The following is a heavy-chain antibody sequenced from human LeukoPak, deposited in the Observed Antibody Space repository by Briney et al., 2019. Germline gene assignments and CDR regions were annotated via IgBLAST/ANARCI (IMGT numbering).Heavy chain of an antibody. CDR3: ARLHSSGWPLEAMDV. D-gene: IGHD6-19*01. J-gene: IGHJ6*02. V-gene: IGHV1-18*04. CDR1: GYNFTGYY. CDR2: ISAYNTNT. Sequence: ASVKVSCKSSGYNFTGYYMHWVRQAPGHGLEWMGWISAYNTNTHYAQKFQGRVTMTTDASTRTVHMELRSLTYDDTAVYYCARLHSSGWPLEAMDVWGQGTTVTVSS.